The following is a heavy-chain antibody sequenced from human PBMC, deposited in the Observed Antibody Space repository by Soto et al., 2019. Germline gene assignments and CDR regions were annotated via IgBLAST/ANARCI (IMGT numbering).Heavy chain of an antibody. V-gene: IGHV1-69*13. CDR2: IIPIFGTA. J-gene: IGHJ6*02. CDR3: ARLGNTTVTLNGAPYYGMDV. Sequence: GASVKVSCKASGGTFSSYAISWVRQAPGQGLEWMGGIIPIFGTANYAQKFQGRVTITADESTSTAYMELSSLRSEDTAVYYCARLGNTTVTLNGAPYYGMDVWGQGTTVTVSS. CDR1: GGTFSSYA. D-gene: IGHD4-17*01.